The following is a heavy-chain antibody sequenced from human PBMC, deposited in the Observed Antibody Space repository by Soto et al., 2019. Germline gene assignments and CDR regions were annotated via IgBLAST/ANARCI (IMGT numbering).Heavy chain of an antibody. V-gene: IGHV4-4*02. CDR2: IFHTGST. Sequence: PSETLSLTCGVSGGSISSSNWWSWVRQPPGKGLEWIGEIFHTGSTNYNPSLSLKSRVTVSVDKSKNQFSLKLSSVTAADTAMYYCATSSIRYYYNSSSTIDYWGQGTLVTVSS. J-gene: IGHJ4*02. D-gene: IGHD3-22*01. CDR3: ATSSIRYYYNSSSTIDY. CDR1: GGSISSSNW.